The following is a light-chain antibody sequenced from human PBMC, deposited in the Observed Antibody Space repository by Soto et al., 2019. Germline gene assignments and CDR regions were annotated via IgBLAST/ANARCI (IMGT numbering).Light chain of an antibody. J-gene: IGKJ4*02. CDR1: PSISNY. Sequence: EIQMTQSPSSLSASVGDRVTITCRASPSISNYLNWYQHKPGKAPELLIYAASNLQTGAPSRCSGSGYGTDFTLNISSLQPEDFATYYCQQSYSTPLTFGGGTKVEI. V-gene: IGKV1-39*01. CDR2: AAS. CDR3: QQSYSTPLT.